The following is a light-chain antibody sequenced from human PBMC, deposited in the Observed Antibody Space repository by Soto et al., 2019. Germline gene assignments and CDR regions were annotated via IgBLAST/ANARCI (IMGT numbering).Light chain of an antibody. CDR3: QQYDSYPLT. Sequence: DIQMTQSPSTLSASVGDRVTITCRASQRISRWLAWYQQKPGKAPNLLIYKASSLESGVPSRFSGSGSGTEFTLTVSSLQPDDFATYYCQQYDSYPLTFGGGTKVKIK. V-gene: IGKV1-5*03. CDR1: QRISRW. J-gene: IGKJ4*01. CDR2: KAS.